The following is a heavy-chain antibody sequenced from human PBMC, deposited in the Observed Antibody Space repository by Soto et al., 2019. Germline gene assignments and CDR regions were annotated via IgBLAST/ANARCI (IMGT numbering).Heavy chain of an antibody. CDR1: GFGFDKYS. J-gene: IGHJ3*01. D-gene: IGHD5-18*01. CDR3: AKSWGDTWQQSAFDF. Sequence: EVRLLESGGGLVQPGGSLRLSCAASGFGFDKYSMSWVRQAPGKGLEWVSGISGTAYSKHYADSVKGQFTISRDNFEKTRYLQMNSLRVEYTAVYYCAKSWGDTWQQSAFDFWGQGTMVTVSS. CDR2: ISGTAYSK. V-gene: IGHV3-23*01.